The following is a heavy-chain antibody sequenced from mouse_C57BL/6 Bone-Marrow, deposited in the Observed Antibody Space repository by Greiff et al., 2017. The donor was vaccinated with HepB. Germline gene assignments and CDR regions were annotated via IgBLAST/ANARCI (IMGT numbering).Heavy chain of an antibody. Sequence: VKLQESGAELARPGASVKLSCKASGYTFTSYGISWVKQRTGQGLEWIGEIYPRSGNTYYNEKFKGKATLTADKSSSTAYMEPRSLTSEDSAVYFCARRGLRRGGYWGQGTTLTVSS. V-gene: IGHV1-81*01. D-gene: IGHD2-4*01. CDR2: IYPRSGNT. J-gene: IGHJ2*01. CDR3: ARRGLRRGGY. CDR1: GYTFTSYG.